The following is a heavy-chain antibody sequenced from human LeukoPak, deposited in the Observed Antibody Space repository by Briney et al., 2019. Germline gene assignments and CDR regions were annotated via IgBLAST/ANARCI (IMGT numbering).Heavy chain of an antibody. J-gene: IGHJ4*02. CDR1: GGSISSYY. CDR3: AIAYDSSAFYY. D-gene: IGHD3-22*01. Sequence: SSETLSLTCTVSGGSISSYYWNWIRQPPGKGPEWIGYIYYSGSTSYNPSIKSRVTISVDTSKNQFSLKLSSVTAADTAVYYCAIAYDSSAFYYWGQGTLVTVSS. CDR2: IYYSGST. V-gene: IGHV4-59*08.